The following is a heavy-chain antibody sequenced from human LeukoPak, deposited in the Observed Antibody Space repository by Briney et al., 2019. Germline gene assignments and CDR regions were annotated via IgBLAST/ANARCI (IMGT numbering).Heavy chain of an antibody. J-gene: IGHJ6*03. D-gene: IGHD5-24*01. CDR3: ARIAISSLGAYYMDV. CDR2: ISASSTYI. Sequence: GGSLRLSCAASGFMFTSYSMNWVRQAPGKGLEWVPSISASSTYIFYGDSVKGRFTLSRDSARSSLYLQMNGLRAEDTAVYYCARIAISSLGAYYMDVWGKGTTVTVSS. CDR1: GFMFTSYS. V-gene: IGHV3-21*01.